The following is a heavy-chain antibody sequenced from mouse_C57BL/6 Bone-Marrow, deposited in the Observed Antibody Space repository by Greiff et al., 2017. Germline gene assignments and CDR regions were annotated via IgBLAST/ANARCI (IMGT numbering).Heavy chain of an antibody. J-gene: IGHJ2*01. Sequence: LHPPCPSLLLPGSSVKLSCKASGYTFTSYWMHWVKQRPGQGLECIGEIDPSDSYTNYNQKFKGKSTLTVDTSSRTAYMHLSSLTSEDSAVYYCAREKAFGNPYYFDYWGQGTTLTVSS. D-gene: IGHD2-1*01. CDR1: GYTFTSYW. CDR2: IDPSDSYT. CDR3: AREKAFGNPYYFDY. V-gene: IGHV1-69*01.